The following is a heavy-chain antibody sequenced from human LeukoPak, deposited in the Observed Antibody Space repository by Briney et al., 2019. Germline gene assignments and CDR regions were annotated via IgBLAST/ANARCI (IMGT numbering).Heavy chain of an antibody. Sequence: PGRSLRLSCTASGFSFSSYGMAWVRQAPGKGLEWVALIWYVGSNKYYTESVKGRFTISRDNSKNTLYLHMNSLRAEDTAVYYCAREHVWFGEPNSSSDYYYFGMDVWGQGTTVTVSS. D-gene: IGHD3-10*01. J-gene: IGHJ6*02. CDR1: GFSFSSYG. CDR3: AREHVWFGEPNSSSDYYYFGMDV. CDR2: IWYVGSNK. V-gene: IGHV3-33*01.